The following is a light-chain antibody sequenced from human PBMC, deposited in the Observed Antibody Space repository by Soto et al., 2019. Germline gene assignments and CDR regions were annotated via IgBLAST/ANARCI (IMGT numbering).Light chain of an antibody. J-gene: IGKJ4*01. CDR3: QQRSNWPLS. V-gene: IGKV3-11*01. CDR1: QSVSSY. CDR2: DAS. Sequence: DMGMTQSPATLSLSPGERATLSCRASQSVSSYLAWYQQKPGQAPRLLIYDASNRATGIPARFSGSGSGTDFTLTISSLEPEDFAVYYCQQRSNWPLSFGGGTKVDI.